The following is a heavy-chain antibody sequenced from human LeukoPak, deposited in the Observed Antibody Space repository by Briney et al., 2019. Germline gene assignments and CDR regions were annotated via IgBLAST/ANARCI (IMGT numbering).Heavy chain of an antibody. CDR3: ARLGLEVGGPNWFDP. J-gene: IGHJ5*02. V-gene: IGHV3-7*01. D-gene: IGHD1-1*01. CDR1: GFTFSRHW. Sequence: GGSLRLSCAASGFTFSRHWMYWVRQAPGKGLEWVAHIKRDGSQKYYLDSVKGRFTISRDNAKNSLYLQMNSLRVEDTAVYYCARLGLEVGGPNWFDPWGQGTLVTVSS. CDR2: IKRDGSQK.